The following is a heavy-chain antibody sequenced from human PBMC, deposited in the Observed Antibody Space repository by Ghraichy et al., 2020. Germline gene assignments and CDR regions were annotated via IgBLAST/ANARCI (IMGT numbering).Heavy chain of an antibody. V-gene: IGHV4-39*01. CDR2: IYYSGIT. D-gene: IGHD3-22*01. J-gene: IGHJ4*02. Sequence: SETLSLTCTVSGGSISSSSYYWGWIRQPPGKGLEWIGSIYYSGITYYNPSLKSRVTISVDTSKNQFSLKLSSLTAADTAVYYCARHPMYYFDSSGYYYVQGPFDYWGQGTLVTVSS. CDR1: GGSISSSSYY. CDR3: ARHPMYYFDSSGYYYVQGPFDY.